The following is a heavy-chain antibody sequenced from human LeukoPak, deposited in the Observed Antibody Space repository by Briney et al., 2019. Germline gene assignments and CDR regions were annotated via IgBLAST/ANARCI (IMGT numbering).Heavy chain of an antibody. CDR3: ARDVAIAAAGYYFDY. CDR1: GYTFTSYH. J-gene: IGHJ4*02. CDR2: INPSGGST. Sequence: ASVKVSCKASGYTFTSYHMHWVRQAPGRGLEWMGIINPSGGSTSYAQKFQGRVTMTRDTSTSTVYMELSSLRSEDTAVYYCARDVAIAAAGYYFDYWGQGTLVTVSS. D-gene: IGHD6-13*01. V-gene: IGHV1-46*01.